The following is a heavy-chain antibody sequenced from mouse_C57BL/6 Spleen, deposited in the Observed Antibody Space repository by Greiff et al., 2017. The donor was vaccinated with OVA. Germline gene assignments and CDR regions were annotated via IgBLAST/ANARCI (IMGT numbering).Heavy chain of an antibody. V-gene: IGHV1-55*01. Sequence: QVQLQQPGAELVKPGASVKMSCKASGYTFTSYWITWVKQRPGQGLEWIGDIYPGSGSTNYNEKFKSQATLTVDTSSSTAYMQLSSLTSEDSAVYYCARGSPDGYYAMDYWGQGTSVTVSS. CDR1: GYTFTSYW. CDR3: ARGSPDGYYAMDY. J-gene: IGHJ4*01. D-gene: IGHD2-3*01. CDR2: IYPGSGST.